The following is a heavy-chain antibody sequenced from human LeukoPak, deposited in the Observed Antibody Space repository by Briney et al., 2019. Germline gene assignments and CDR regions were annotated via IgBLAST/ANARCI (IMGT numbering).Heavy chain of an antibody. D-gene: IGHD2-2*01. CDR2: ISAYNGST. V-gene: IGHV1-18*01. J-gene: IGHJ6*02. CDR3: AREFGPRGNIVVVPAARDYYGMDV. Sequence: ASVKVSCKASGYTFTSYGISWVRQAPGQGLEWMGWISAYNGSTNYAQKLQGRVTMTTDTSTSTAYMELRSLRSDDTAVYYCAREFGPRGNIVVVPAARDYYGMDVWGQGTTVTVSS. CDR1: GYTFTSYG.